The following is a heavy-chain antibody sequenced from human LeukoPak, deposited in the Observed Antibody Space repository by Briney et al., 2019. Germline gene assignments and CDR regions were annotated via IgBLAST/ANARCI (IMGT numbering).Heavy chain of an antibody. V-gene: IGHV1-2*02. Sequence: ASVKVSCKASGYTFTDYYMHWVRQAPGQGIEWMGWINPNDGDTNYAQKFQGRVTMTRDTSISTAHMEVSRLRSDDTAVYYCARANFLYCSSTTCLFDYWGQGTLVTVSS. D-gene: IGHD2-2*01. CDR2: INPNDGDT. CDR1: GYTFTDYY. J-gene: IGHJ4*02. CDR3: ARANFLYCSSTTCLFDY.